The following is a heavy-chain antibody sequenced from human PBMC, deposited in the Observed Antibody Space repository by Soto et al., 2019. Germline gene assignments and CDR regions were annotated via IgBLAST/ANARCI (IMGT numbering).Heavy chain of an antibody. V-gene: IGHV4-30-4*01. D-gene: IGHD4-17*01. CDR1: GGSISSGDYY. CDR3: ARGWATVTSYYFDY. CDR2: IYYSGST. Sequence: PSETLSLTCTVSGGSISSGDYYWSWIRQPPGKGLEWIGYIYYSGSTYYNPSLKSRVTISVDTSKNQFSLKLSSVTAADTAVYYCARGWATVTSYYFDYWGQGTLVTVSS. J-gene: IGHJ4*02.